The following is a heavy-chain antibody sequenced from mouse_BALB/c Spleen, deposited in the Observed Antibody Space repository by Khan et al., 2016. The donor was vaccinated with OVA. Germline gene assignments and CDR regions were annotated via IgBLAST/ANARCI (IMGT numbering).Heavy chain of an antibody. J-gene: IGHJ3*01. CDR3: TRRNYDYDGAWFAY. CDR1: GFTFSSYG. CDR2: ISSGGSYT. Sequence: EVELVESGGDLVKPGGSLKLSCAASGFTFSSYGMSWVRQTPDKRLEWVATISSGGSYTYYPDSVKGRFTISSDNAKNTLYLQMSSLKSEDTAMYYCTRRNYDYDGAWFAYWGQGTLVTVSA. V-gene: IGHV5-6*01. D-gene: IGHD2-4*01.